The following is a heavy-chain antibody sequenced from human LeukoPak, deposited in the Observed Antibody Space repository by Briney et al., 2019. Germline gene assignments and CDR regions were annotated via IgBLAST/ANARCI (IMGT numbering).Heavy chain of an antibody. CDR2: ISGSGGST. CDR1: GFTFSSYA. Sequence: GGSLRLSCAASGFTFSSYAMSWVRQAPGKGLEGVSAISGSGGSTYYADSVKGRFTISRDNSKNMLYLQMNSLRAEDTAVYYCAKHGLGDYIVGGDFDYWGQGTLVTVSS. V-gene: IGHV3-23*01. J-gene: IGHJ4*02. D-gene: IGHD1-26*01. CDR3: AKHGLGDYIVGGDFDY.